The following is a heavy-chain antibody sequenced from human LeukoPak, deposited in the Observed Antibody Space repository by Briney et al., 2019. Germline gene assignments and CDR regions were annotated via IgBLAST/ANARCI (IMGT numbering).Heavy chain of an antibody. D-gene: IGHD4-23*01. V-gene: IGHV4-38-2*01. J-gene: IGHJ3*02. CDR1: GYSISSGYY. CDR2: IYHSGST. Sequence: PSETLSLTCAVSGYSISSGYYWGWIRQPPGQGLEWIGSIYHSGSTYYNPSLKSRVTISVDTSKNQFSLKLSSVTAADTAVYYCARSTPSGDAFDIWGQGTMVTVSS. CDR3: ARSTPSGDAFDI.